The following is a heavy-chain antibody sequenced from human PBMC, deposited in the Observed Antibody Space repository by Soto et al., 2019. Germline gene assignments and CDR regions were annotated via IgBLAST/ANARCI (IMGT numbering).Heavy chain of an antibody. CDR1: GGTLSSYA. CDR2: IIPIFGTA. V-gene: IGHV1-69*06. CDR3: ASLPHRDYYRDGSGSPAF. Sequence: SVKLSCKASGGTLSSYAISWVRQATGQGLEWMGGIIPIFGTANYAQKFQGRVTITADKSTTTAYMELSSLRSEDTAVYYCASLPHRDYYRDGSGSPAFWGKGTSVPV. D-gene: IGHD3-22*01. J-gene: IGHJ6*03.